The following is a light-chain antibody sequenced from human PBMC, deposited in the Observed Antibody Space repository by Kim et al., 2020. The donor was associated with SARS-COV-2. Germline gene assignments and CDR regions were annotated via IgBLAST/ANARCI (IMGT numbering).Light chain of an antibody. CDR2: GGS. CDR1: QQVRSN. CDR3: QQYNNRKLT. J-gene: IGKJ4*02. Sequence: ESVGDEATLSCRDSQQVRSNLAWYQQNAGKAPRRLIYGGSTRATGITARCSGSGSGREFTIIISSMKSEDIAGDDCQQYNNRKLTFGGGTKVDIK. V-gene: IGKV3-15*01.